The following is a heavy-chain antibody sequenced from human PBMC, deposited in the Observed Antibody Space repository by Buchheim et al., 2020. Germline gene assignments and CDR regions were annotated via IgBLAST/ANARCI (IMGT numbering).Heavy chain of an antibody. CDR1: GYTFTGYY. D-gene: IGHD2-15*01. Sequence: QVQLVQSGAEVKPPGASVKVSCKASGYTFTGYYVHWVRQAPGQGLEWMGWINPDNGGTNYAQKFQDWVTMTRDTSINTAYLELSRLRSEHTAVYFCARGGTTAFPYYFDHWGQGSL. CDR3: ARGGTTAFPYYFDH. CDR2: INPDNGGT. V-gene: IGHV1-2*04. J-gene: IGHJ4*02.